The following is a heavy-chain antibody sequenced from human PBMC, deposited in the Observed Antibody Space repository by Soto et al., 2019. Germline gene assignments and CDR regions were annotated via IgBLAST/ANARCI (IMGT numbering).Heavy chain of an antibody. V-gene: IGHV4-31*03. CDR2: IYYSGST. Sequence: SETLSLTCTVSGGSISSGGYYWSWIRQHPGKGLEWIGYIYYSGSTYYNPSLKSRVTISVDTSKSQFSLKLSSVTAADTAVYYCARESAHYYYMDVWGKGTTVTVSS. J-gene: IGHJ6*03. CDR1: GGSISSGGYY. CDR3: ARESAHYYYMDV.